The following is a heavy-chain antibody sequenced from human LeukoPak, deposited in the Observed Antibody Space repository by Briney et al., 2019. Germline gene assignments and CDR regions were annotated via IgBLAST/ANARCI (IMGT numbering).Heavy chain of an antibody. D-gene: IGHD4-23*01. J-gene: IGHJ4*02. CDR3: AKGYYGGNSAADY. Sequence: GGSLRLSCAASGFTFSSYGMHWVRQAPGKGLEWVAVISYDGSNKYYAGSVKGRFTISRDNSKNTLYLQMNSLRAEDTAVYYCAKGYYGGNSAADYWGQGTLVTVSS. CDR2: ISYDGSNK. V-gene: IGHV3-30*18. CDR1: GFTFSSYG.